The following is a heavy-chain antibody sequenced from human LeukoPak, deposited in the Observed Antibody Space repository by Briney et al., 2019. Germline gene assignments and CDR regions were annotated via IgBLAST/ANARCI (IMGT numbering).Heavy chain of an antibody. Sequence: SQTLSLTCVISGDSLSSNSAGWGWVRQPPRRGLEWMGRTYYRSKWSNEYAVSVKSRITITPATSKNQFSLQFNSVTPEDTAVYYCARGLLASGFDYWGQGTLVTVSS. J-gene: IGHJ4*02. CDR1: GDSLSSNSAG. CDR3: ARGLLASGFDY. V-gene: IGHV6-1*01. D-gene: IGHD6-19*01. CDR2: TYYRSKWSN.